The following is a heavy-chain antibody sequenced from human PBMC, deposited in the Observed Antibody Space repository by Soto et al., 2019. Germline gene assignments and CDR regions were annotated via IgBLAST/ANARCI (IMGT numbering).Heavy chain of an antibody. J-gene: IGHJ4*02. CDR1: GFIFSEST. CDR3: VKQAHGLDGVAFDY. Sequence: VGSLRLSCSASGFIFSESTIYCVRHFPGKGLEAISAVSTSGRSTYYADSVKDRFTISRDNSKNTLFLQMGSLRPEDTAIYYCVKQAHGLDGVAFDYWGQGTQVTVSS. V-gene: IGHV3-64D*06. CDR2: VSTSGRST. D-gene: IGHD2-15*01.